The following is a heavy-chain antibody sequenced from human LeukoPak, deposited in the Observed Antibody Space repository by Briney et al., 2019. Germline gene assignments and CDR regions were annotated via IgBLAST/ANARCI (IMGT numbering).Heavy chain of an antibody. CDR1: GFTFSNAW. Sequence: GGSLRLSCAASGFTFSNAWMSWVRQAPGKGLEWVANIKQDGSEKYYVDSVKGRFTISRDNAKNSLYLQMNSLRAEDTAVYYCARDYDSSGYYYFDYWGQGTLVTVSS. CDR3: ARDYDSSGYYYFDY. D-gene: IGHD3-22*01. J-gene: IGHJ4*02. CDR2: IKQDGSEK. V-gene: IGHV3-7*01.